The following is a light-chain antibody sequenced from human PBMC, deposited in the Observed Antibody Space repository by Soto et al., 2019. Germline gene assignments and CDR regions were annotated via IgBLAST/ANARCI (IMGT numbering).Light chain of an antibody. V-gene: IGKV1-9*01. CDR1: QAISTY. CDR2: AAS. Sequence: DIQLTQSPSFLSASVGDRVTITCRASQAISTYVAWYNQKPGKAPKLLIYAASTLQSGVPSRFSGSGSGTEFTLTTSSLQPEDFATYYCQQVYSYPLTFGQGTNLEIK. J-gene: IGKJ2*01. CDR3: QQVYSYPLT.